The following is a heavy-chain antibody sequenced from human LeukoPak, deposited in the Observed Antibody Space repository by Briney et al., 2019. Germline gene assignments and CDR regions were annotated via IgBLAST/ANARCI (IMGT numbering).Heavy chain of an antibody. V-gene: IGHV4-59*01. CDR3: ARVRNKANDFWSGLDAFDI. D-gene: IGHD3-3*01. J-gene: IGHJ3*02. Sequence: SETLSLTCTVSGGSISSYYWSWIRQPPGKGLEWIGYIYYRGSTNYNPSLKSRVTISVDTSKNQFSLKLSSVTAADTAVYYCARVRNKANDFWSGLDAFDIWGQGTMVTVSS. CDR1: GGSISSYY. CDR2: IYYRGST.